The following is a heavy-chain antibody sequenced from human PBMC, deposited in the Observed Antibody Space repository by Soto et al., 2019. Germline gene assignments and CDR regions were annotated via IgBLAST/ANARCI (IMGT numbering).Heavy chain of an antibody. J-gene: IGHJ4*02. CDR2: IKQDGSEK. CDR1: GFTFSSYW. D-gene: IGHD1-7*01. V-gene: IGHV3-7*01. Sequence: PGGSLRLSCAASGFTFSSYWMSWVRQAPGKGLEWVANIKQDGSEKYYVDSVKGRFTISRDNAKNSLYLQMNSLRAEDTAVYYCASQKLYWNYYYFDYWGQGTLVTVSS. CDR3: ASQKLYWNYYYFDY.